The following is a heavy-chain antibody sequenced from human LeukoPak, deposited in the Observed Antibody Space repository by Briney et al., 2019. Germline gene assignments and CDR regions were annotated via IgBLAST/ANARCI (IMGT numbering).Heavy chain of an antibody. CDR3: AREGGAVAGTRVY. D-gene: IGHD6-19*01. V-gene: IGHV3-48*02. J-gene: IGHJ4*02. CDR1: GFSFSSYS. Sequence: GGSLILSCAASGFSFSSYSMIWVRQAPGKGLEWVSYISSSSSSIYYADSVRGRFTISRDNAKNSLYLQMNSLRDEDTAVYYCAREGGAVAGTRVYWGQGTLVTVSS. CDR2: ISSSSSSI.